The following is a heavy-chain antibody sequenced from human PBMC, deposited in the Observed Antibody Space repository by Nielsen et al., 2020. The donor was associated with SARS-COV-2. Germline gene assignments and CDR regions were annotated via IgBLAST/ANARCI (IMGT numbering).Heavy chain of an antibody. Sequence: SATLSLTCTGSGGSISSYYWSWIRQPPGKGLDWNGYIYYSGSTYYNPSLKSRVTISVDTSKNQFSLKLSSVTAADTAVYYCARCGLRYFDWLLFGPDAFDIWGQGTMVTVSS. V-gene: IGHV4-59*08. CDR1: GGSISSYY. CDR3: ARCGLRYFDWLLFGPDAFDI. D-gene: IGHD3-9*01. J-gene: IGHJ3*02. CDR2: IYYSGST.